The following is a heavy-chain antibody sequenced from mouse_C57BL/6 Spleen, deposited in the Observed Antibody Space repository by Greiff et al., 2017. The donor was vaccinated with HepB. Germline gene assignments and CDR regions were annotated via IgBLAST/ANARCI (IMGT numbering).Heavy chain of an antibody. V-gene: IGHV5-12*01. CDR2: ISNGGGST. D-gene: IGHD1-1*01. Sequence: EVKLVESGGGLVQPGGSLKLSCAASGFTFSDYYMYWVRQTPEKRLEWVAYISNGGGSTYYPDTVTGRFTITRDNAKNTLYLQMSRLKSEDTAMYYCARYYYGSSYVGYFDVWGTGTTVTVSS. CDR1: GFTFSDYY. CDR3: ARYYYGSSYVGYFDV. J-gene: IGHJ1*03.